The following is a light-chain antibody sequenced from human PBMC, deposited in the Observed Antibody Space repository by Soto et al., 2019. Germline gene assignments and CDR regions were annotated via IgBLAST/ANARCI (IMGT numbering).Light chain of an antibody. V-gene: IGLV5-45*01. CDR1: SDINVGSYR. CDR3: MIFRTSAYV. CDR2: YMSDSDK. Sequence: QPVLTQPASLSASPGASASLTCTLRSDINVGSYRIYWYHQRPGSPPQYLLRYMSDSDKQKAAGFPGRFSGSKDVSANSVIFLISLLQSEDESYYYCMIFRTSAYVFGTGTKLTVL. J-gene: IGLJ1*01.